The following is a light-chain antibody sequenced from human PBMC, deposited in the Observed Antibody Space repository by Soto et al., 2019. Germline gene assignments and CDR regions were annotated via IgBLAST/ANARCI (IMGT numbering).Light chain of an antibody. CDR1: QSVSSN. J-gene: IGKJ4*02. CDR3: QQYNKWPLT. Sequence: EIAMTQTPATLSVSPGERATLSCRASQSVSSNLAWYQHKPGQAARLLIHGASTRATGIPARFSGSGSGTEFTLTISSLLSEDFAVYYCQQYNKWPLTFGGGTKVEIK. V-gene: IGKV3-15*01. CDR2: GAS.